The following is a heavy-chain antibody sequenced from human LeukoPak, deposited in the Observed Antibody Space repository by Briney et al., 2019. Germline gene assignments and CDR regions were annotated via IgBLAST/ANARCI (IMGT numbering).Heavy chain of an antibody. J-gene: IGHJ4*02. Sequence: GGPLRLFCAASGFTFSCHAVIWVREARGKGLEWFLSVCTSGATIYYADSVRGRFTISRDNFKNTVYLQMNSPADEDTAVYYCAKDSGGDSGWYCFDYWGQGTLVTVSS. CDR1: GFTFSCHA. V-gene: IGHV3-23*01. D-gene: IGHD6-13*01. CDR3: AKDSGGDSGWYCFDY. CDR2: VCTSGATI.